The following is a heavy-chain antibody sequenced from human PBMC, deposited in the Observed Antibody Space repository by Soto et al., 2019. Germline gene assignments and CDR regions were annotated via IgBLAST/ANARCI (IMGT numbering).Heavy chain of an antibody. Sequence: GESLKISCAVSGFICSSYDMSWVRQAPGKGLEWVSTILVGGSTHYEDSVKGRFTISRDTSKNTVYLQMNSLTAGDTAVYYCAKATATGGGAFEIYGRGTLVTVSS. CDR3: AKATATGGGAFEI. V-gene: IGHV3-23*01. CDR1: GFICSSYD. D-gene: IGHD2-8*02. J-gene: IGHJ3*02. CDR2: ILVGGST.